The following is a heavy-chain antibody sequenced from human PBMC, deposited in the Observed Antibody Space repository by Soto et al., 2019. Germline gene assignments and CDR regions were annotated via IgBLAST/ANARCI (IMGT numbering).Heavy chain of an antibody. CDR2: ISYDGSNK. CDR1: GFTCSSYG. V-gene: IGHV3-30*18. D-gene: IGHD6-19*01. J-gene: IGHJ4*02. CDR3: AKDLRYSSGWEGFYFDY. Sequence: GGSLRRYCVASGFTCSSYGMHWVRQAPGKGLEWVAVISYDGSNKYYADSVKGRFTISRDNSKNTLYLQMNSLRAEDTAVYYCAKDLRYSSGWEGFYFDYWGQGTLVTVS.